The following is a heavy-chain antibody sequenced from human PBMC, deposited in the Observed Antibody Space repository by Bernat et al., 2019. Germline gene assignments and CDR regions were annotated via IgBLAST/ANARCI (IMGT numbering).Heavy chain of an antibody. V-gene: IGHV3-11*05. CDR1: GFTFSDYY. Sequence: QVQLVVSGGGLVKPGGSPRLSCVASGFTFSDYYLSRLRQAPGKGLDWASYISSSSSYTNYADSVKARFPISRDNAKNSLYLQMNSLRAEDTAVYYCAGGTSTSAPYMDVWGKGTTVTVSS. J-gene: IGHJ6*03. CDR3: AGGTSTSAPYMDV. D-gene: IGHD3-16*01. CDR2: ISSSSSYT.